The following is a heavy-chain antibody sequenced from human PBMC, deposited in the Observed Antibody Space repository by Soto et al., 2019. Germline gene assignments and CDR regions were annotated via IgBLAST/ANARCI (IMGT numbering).Heavy chain of an antibody. Sequence: SVKVSCKASGGTFSSYAISWVRQAPGQGLEWMGGIIPIFGTANYAQKFQGRVTITADESTSTAYMELSSLRSEDTAVYYCASRIVVTVIRYYFDYWGQGTLVTVPQ. CDR2: IIPIFGTA. CDR1: GGTFSSYA. J-gene: IGHJ4*02. D-gene: IGHD2-21*02. CDR3: ASRIVVTVIRYYFDY. V-gene: IGHV1-69*13.